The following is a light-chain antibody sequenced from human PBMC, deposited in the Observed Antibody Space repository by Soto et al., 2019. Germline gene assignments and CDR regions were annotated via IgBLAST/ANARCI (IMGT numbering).Light chain of an antibody. CDR2: KVS. Sequence: DVVMTQSPLSLPVTLGQPASISCRSSQSLVHSDGNTYLNWFQQRPGQSPRRLIYKVSNRDSGVPDRFSGRGSGTDFTLKISRVEAEDVGVYYCMQGTHWPRTFGQGTKVEIK. CDR3: MQGTHWPRT. J-gene: IGKJ1*01. CDR1: QSLVHSDGNTY. V-gene: IGKV2-30*02.